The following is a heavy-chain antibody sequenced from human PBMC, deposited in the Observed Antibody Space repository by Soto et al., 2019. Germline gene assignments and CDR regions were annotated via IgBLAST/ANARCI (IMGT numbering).Heavy chain of an antibody. J-gene: IGHJ6*03. CDR2: MNPNSGKT. Sequence: ASVKVSCKASGYTFTSYDINWVRQATGQGLEWMGWMNPNSGKTGYAQKFQGRVTMTRNTSISTAYMELSSLRSEDTAVYYCAMTRDIVVVPAARGGDYYYYMDVWGKGTTVTVSS. CDR3: AMTRDIVVVPAARGGDYYYYMDV. CDR1: GYTFTSYD. V-gene: IGHV1-8*01. D-gene: IGHD2-2*01.